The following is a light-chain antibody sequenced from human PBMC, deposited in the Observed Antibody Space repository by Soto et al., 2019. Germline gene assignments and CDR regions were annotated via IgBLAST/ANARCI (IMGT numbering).Light chain of an antibody. V-gene: IGKV3-20*01. CDR1: QSVISNY. Sequence: EIALTQSPGTLSSSPGERATLSCRASQSVISNYLAWYQLKPGQAPRLLIYGASSRATGIQDRFSGSGSGTDFPVTIGRLEPEDFAVYYCQQYGSSPRTFGQGTKVEL. CDR2: GAS. CDR3: QQYGSSPRT. J-gene: IGKJ1*01.